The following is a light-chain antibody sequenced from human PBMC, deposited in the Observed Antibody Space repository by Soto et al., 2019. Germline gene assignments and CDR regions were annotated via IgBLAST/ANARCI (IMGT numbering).Light chain of an antibody. CDR2: GAS. CDR3: QQYNKWPLT. Sequence: IVTTHSPDNLSVSPLERPIIYVRSSQSVSIDLAWYQQTPGQAPRLLIYGASTRATGVPPTFSGSASGTEFTLTISSLQSEDFTVYYCQQYNKWPLTFGQGTKVDI. CDR1: QSVSID. V-gene: IGKV3-15*01. J-gene: IGKJ1*01.